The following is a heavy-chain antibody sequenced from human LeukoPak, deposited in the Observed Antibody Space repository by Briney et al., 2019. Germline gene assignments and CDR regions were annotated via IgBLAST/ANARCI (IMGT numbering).Heavy chain of an antibody. J-gene: IGHJ4*02. CDR1: GGSISNRNHF. D-gene: IGHD2/OR15-2a*01. CDR2: IYYSGYT. V-gene: IGHV4-39*07. Sequence: SETLSLTCTVSGGSISNRNHFWGWIRQTPGKGLEWFGSIYYSGYTYYNPSLKSRVTISVDTSKNQFSLRLNSVTAADTAVYYCARDSAPNLLAYFDYWGQGILVTVSS. CDR3: ARDSAPNLLAYFDY.